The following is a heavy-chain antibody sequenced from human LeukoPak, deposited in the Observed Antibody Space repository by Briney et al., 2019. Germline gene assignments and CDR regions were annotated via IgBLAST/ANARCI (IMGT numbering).Heavy chain of an antibody. J-gene: IGHJ6*02. CDR1: GFTFSSYS. D-gene: IGHD6-19*01. CDR2: ISSSSSTI. Sequence: HGGSLRLSCAASGFTFSSYSMNWVCQAPGKGLEWVSYISSSSSTIYYADSVKGRFTISRDNAKNSLYLQMNSLRAEDTAVYYCARDYEYSSGWSPKGMDVWGQGTTVTVSS. V-gene: IGHV3-48*04. CDR3: ARDYEYSSGWSPKGMDV.